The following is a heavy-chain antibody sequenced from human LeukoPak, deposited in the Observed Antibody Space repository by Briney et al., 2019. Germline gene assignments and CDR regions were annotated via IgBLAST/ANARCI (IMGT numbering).Heavy chain of an antibody. CDR1: GFTFRNYG. D-gene: IGHD2-2*01. V-gene: IGHV3-30*02. J-gene: IGHJ4*02. Sequence: GGSLRLSCAASGFTFRNYGMHWVRQAPGKGLEWEAFIEFDGSTIYSADSVKGRFTISRDNSKSTLYLQMNSLRPEDTALYYCTNHISVHCTRTSCSDYWGQGALITVSS. CDR2: IEFDGSTI. CDR3: TNHISVHCTRTSCSDY.